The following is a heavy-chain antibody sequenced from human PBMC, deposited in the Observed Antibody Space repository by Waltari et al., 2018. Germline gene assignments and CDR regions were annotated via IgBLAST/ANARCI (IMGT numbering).Heavy chain of an antibody. D-gene: IGHD1-26*01. V-gene: IGHV4-34*01. CDR1: GGGSFSVYY. CDR3: ARADRGRSGKYASPAWGP. Sequence: QVQLQQWGAGLLKPSETLSLTCAVYGGGSFSVYYWNWIRQPPGKGLEWIGEINHSGSTNYNTSLKDRLTISLDTSKTQVSRKMRSVTAADTAVYYCARADRGRSGKYASPAWGPWGQGTLVTVSS. CDR2: INHSGST. J-gene: IGHJ5*02.